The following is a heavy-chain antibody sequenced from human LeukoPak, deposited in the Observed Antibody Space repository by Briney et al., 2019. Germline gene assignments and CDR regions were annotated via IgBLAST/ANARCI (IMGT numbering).Heavy chain of an antibody. D-gene: IGHD3-22*01. CDR1: GNTLSDFS. Sequence: ASVKVSCKVSGNTLSDFSMHWVRQAPGKGLEWMAGLDPEDSETIYAQRFQGRVSLTEDTSTDTAYMELRSLESEDTAIYYCTTYYYDSSGVGVVDIWGQGTKVTVSS. CDR2: LDPEDSET. V-gene: IGHV1-24*01. CDR3: TTYYYDSSGVGVVDI. J-gene: IGHJ3*02.